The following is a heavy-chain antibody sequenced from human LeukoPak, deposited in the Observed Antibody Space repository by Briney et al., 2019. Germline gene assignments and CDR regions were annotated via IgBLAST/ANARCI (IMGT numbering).Heavy chain of an antibody. D-gene: IGHD5-18*01. CDR3: ARASDGYPYYYYRMDV. Sequence: SETLSLTCTVSGGSVSSGSYYWSWIRQPPGKGLEWIGYIYYSGSTNYNPSLKSRVTISVDTSKNQFSLKLSSVTAADTAVYYCARASDGYPYYYYRMDVWGQGTTVTVSS. V-gene: IGHV4-61*01. CDR1: GGSVSSGSYY. J-gene: IGHJ6*02. CDR2: IYYSGST.